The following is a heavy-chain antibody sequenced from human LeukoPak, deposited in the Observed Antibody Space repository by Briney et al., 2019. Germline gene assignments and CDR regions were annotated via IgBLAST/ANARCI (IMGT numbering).Heavy chain of an antibody. CDR1: GYTFTGYY. V-gene: IGHV1-2*02. D-gene: IGHD1-20*01. CDR3: ARRTITLDAFDI. Sequence: EASVKVSCKASGYTFTGYYMHWVRQAPGQGLEWMGWINPNSGGTNYAQKFQGRVTMTRDTSISTAYMELSRLRSDDTAVYYCARRTITLDAFDIWGQGTMVTVSS. J-gene: IGHJ3*02. CDR2: INPNSGGT.